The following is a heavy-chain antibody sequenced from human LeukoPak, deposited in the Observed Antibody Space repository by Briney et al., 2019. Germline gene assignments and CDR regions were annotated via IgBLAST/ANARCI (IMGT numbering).Heavy chain of an antibody. CDR3: ARGTNWSPLDFDY. D-gene: IGHD1-20*01. V-gene: IGHV3-21*01. CDR1: GLTFSSYN. J-gene: IGHJ4*02. Sequence: GGSLRLSCVASGLTFSSYNIHWVRQAPGKGLEWVSTISSSSSDYKYYSDSVKGRFTISRDNADNSLYLQMNSLRAEDTAVYFCARGTNWSPLDFDYWGQGTQVTVPS. CDR2: ISSSSSDYK.